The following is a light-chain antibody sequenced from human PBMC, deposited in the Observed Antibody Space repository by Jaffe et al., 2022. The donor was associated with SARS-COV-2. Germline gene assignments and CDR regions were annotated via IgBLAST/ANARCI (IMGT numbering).Light chain of an antibody. V-gene: IGLV2-14*03. CDR2: DVS. CDR1: SNDVGGYNY. J-gene: IGLJ3*02. CDR3: ISYTTISTWV. Sequence: QSALTQPASVSGSPGQSITISCTGTSNDVGGYNYVSWYQQYPGKAPKVIIYDVSNRPSGVSYRFSGSKSGNTASLTISGLQAEDEADYYCISYTTISTWVFGGGTKLTVL.